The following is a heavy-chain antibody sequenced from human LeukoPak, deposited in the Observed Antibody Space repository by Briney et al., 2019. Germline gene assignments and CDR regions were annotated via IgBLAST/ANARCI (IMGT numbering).Heavy chain of an antibody. CDR2: FDPEDGET. J-gene: IGHJ4*02. V-gene: IGHV1-24*01. D-gene: IGHD4-23*01. CDR1: GYTLTELS. CDR3: ATSTKSYGGNSNFDY. Sequence: ASVKVSCKVSGYTLTELSMHWVRQAPGKGLEWMGGFDPEDGETIYAQKFQGRVTMTEDTSTDTAYMELSSLRSEDTAVYYCATSTKSYGGNSNFDYWGQGTLVTVSS.